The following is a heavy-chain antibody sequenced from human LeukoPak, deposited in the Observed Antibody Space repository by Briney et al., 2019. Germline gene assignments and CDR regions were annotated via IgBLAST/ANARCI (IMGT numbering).Heavy chain of an antibody. J-gene: IGHJ4*02. CDR3: AKPELRYFDWLWGG. D-gene: IGHD3-9*01. CDR1: GFTFSSYG. Sequence: GGSLRLSCAASGFTFSSYGMHWVRQAPGKGLEWVAVISYDGSNKYYADSVKGRFTISRDNSKNTLYLQMNSLRAEDTAVYYCAKPELRYFDWLWGGWGQGTLVTVSS. V-gene: IGHV3-30*18. CDR2: ISYDGSNK.